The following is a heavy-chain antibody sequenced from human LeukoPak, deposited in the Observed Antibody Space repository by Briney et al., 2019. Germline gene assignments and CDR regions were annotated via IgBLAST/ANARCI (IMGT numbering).Heavy chain of an antibody. CDR3: STVGSTSGY. CDR2: INPNSGAT. V-gene: IGHV1-2*02. Sequence: ASVKVSCKASGYAFDNFYIHWVRQAPGQGLEWMGWINPNSGATNYAQRFQGRVTLTRDTSITSAYMDLYSLTSDDTAVYYCSTVGSTSGYWGQGTLVT. J-gene: IGHJ4*02. CDR1: GYAFDNFY. D-gene: IGHD1-26*01.